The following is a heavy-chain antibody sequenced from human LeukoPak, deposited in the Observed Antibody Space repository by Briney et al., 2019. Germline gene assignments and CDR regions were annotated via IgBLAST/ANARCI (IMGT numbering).Heavy chain of an antibody. CDR1: GYTLTELS. V-gene: IGHV1-18*01. J-gene: IGHJ4*02. D-gene: IGHD3-22*01. CDR3: ARGPHERSGYPDD. Sequence: GASVTVSCKVSGYTLTELSMHWVRQAPGQGLEWMGWISPYNGNTNYAQKFQGRVTLTTDTSTSTAYMELRSLRSDDTAVYYCARGPHERSGYPDDWGQGTLVIVSS. CDR2: ISPYNGNT.